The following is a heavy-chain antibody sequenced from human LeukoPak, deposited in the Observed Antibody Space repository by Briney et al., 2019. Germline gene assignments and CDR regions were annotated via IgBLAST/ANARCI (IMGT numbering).Heavy chain of an antibody. D-gene: IGHD6-19*01. CDR1: GGSISSYY. CDR3: ARALRLSGWYPWFDP. Sequence: SETLSLTCAVSGGSISSYYWSWIRQPPGKGLEYIGYVYHTGSTYYNPSLKSRVTISVDTSKNQFSLKLSSVTAADTAVYYCARALRLSGWYPWFDPWGQGTLVTVSS. CDR2: VYHTGST. J-gene: IGHJ5*02. V-gene: IGHV4-59*08.